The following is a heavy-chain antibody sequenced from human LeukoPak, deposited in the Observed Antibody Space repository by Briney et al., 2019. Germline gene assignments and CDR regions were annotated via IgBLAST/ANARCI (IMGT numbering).Heavy chain of an antibody. V-gene: IGHV4-39*01. J-gene: IGHJ4*02. CDR1: GGSISSSNYY. D-gene: IGHD6-13*01. CDR3: ARGNRGLKRLGRAAAETTAFDY. CDR2: IYYSGNT. Sequence: PSETLSLTCTVSGGSISSSNYYWGWIRQPPGKGLEWIGSIYYSGNTYYNPSLKSRVTISVDTSKNQFSLKLTSVTAADTAVYYCARGNRGLKRLGRAAAETTAFDYWGQGTLVTVSS.